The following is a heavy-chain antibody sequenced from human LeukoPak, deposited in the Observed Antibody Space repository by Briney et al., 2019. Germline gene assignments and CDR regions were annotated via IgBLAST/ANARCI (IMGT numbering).Heavy chain of an antibody. CDR1: GDTFSSYA. V-gene: IGHV1-69*13. Sequence: ASVKVSCKASGDTFSSYAISWVRQAPGQGLEWMGGIIPIFGTANYAQKFQGRVTITADESTSTAYMELSSLRSEDTAVYYCARTLNYCSSTSCTWDPVGYWGQGTLVTVSS. CDR3: ARTLNYCSSTSCTWDPVGY. J-gene: IGHJ4*02. D-gene: IGHD2-2*01. CDR2: IIPIFGTA.